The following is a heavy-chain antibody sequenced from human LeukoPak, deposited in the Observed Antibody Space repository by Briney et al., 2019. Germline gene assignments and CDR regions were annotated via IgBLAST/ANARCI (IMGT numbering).Heavy chain of an antibody. CDR1: GFTFSSYG. Sequence: GGSLRLSCAASGFTFSSYGMHWVRRAPGKGLEWVAVISYDGSNKYYADSVKGRFTISRDNSKNTLYLQMNSLRAEDTAVYYCAKDSSGYYWGQGTLVTVSS. CDR3: AKDSSGYY. CDR2: ISYDGSNK. D-gene: IGHD3-22*01. J-gene: IGHJ4*02. V-gene: IGHV3-30*18.